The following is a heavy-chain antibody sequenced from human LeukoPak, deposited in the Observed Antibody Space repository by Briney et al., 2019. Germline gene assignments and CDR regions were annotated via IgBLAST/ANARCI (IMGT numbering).Heavy chain of an antibody. CDR1: GYTFTGYY. D-gene: IGHD1-26*01. CDR2: INPSSGGT. CDR3: AREVGATRDYYYYYYMDV. Sequence: ASVKVSCKASGYTFTGYYMHWVRQAPGQGLEWMGWINPSSGGTNYAQKFQGRVTMTRDTSISTAYMELSRLRSDDTAVYYCAREVGATRDYYYYYYMDVWGKGTTVTISS. V-gene: IGHV1-2*02. J-gene: IGHJ6*03.